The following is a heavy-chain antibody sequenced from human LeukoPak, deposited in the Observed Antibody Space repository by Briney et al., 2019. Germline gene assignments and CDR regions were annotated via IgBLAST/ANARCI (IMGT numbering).Heavy chain of an antibody. CDR1: GFTFSSYW. CDR3: ARGIVGANSFL. V-gene: IGHV3-74*01. Sequence: GGSLRLSCAASGFTFSSYWMHWVRQAPGKRLVWVSRINSDGSSTSYADSVKGRFTISRDNAKNTLYLQMNSLRAEDTAVYYCARGIVGANSFLWGQGTLVTVSS. J-gene: IGHJ4*02. CDR2: INSDGSST. D-gene: IGHD1-26*01.